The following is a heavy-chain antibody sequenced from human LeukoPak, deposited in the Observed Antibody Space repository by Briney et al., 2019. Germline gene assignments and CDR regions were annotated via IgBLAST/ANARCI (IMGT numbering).Heavy chain of an antibody. CDR2: IYYSGST. Sequence: SQTLSLTCTVSGGSISSYYWSWIRQPPGKGLEWIGYIYYSGSTNYNPSLKSRVTISVDTSKNQFSLKLSSVTAADTAVYYCARVGAAFDYWGQGTLVTVSS. CDR3: ARVGAAFDY. V-gene: IGHV4-59*01. D-gene: IGHD1-26*01. J-gene: IGHJ4*02. CDR1: GGSISSYY.